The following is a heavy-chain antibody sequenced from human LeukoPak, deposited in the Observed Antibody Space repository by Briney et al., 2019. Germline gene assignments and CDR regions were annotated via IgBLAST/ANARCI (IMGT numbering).Heavy chain of an antibody. CDR3: AKDRQWLVRYYYGMDV. CDR1: GFTVSSNY. V-gene: IGHV3-53*01. CDR2: IYSGGST. Sequence: HPGGSLRLSCAASGFTVSSNYMSWVRQAPGKGLEWVSVIYSGGSTYYADSVKGRFTISSDNSKNTMYLQMNSLRAEDTAVYYCAKDRQWLVRYYYGMDVWGQGTMVTVSS. J-gene: IGHJ6*02. D-gene: IGHD6-19*01.